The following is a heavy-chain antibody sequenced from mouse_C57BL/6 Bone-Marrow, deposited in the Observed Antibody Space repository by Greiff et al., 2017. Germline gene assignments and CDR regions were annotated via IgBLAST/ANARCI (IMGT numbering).Heavy chain of an antibody. J-gene: IGHJ3*01. Sequence: EVKLVESGGDLVKPGGSLKLSCAASGFTFSSYGMSWVRQTPDTRLEWVATISSGGSYTYYPDSVKGRFTISRDNAKNTLYLQMSSLKSEDTAMYYCARRDWDAFAYWGQGTLVTVSA. V-gene: IGHV5-6*02. CDR3: ARRDWDAFAY. CDR2: ISSGGSYT. CDR1: GFTFSSYG. D-gene: IGHD4-1*01.